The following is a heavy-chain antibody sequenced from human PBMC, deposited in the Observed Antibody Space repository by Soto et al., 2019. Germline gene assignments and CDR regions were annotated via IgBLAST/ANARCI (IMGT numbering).Heavy chain of an antibody. D-gene: IGHD3-10*01. CDR3: ARDKSDYYGSGSYFY. CDR2: IIPIFGTA. V-gene: IGHV1-69*01. Sequence: QVQLVQSGAEVKKPGSSVKVSCKASGGTFSSYAISWVRQAPGQGLEWMGGIIPIFGTANYAQKFQGRVTITADESMSTAYMELSSLRSEDTAVYYCARDKSDYYGSGSYFYWGQGTLVTVSS. CDR1: GGTFSSYA. J-gene: IGHJ4*02.